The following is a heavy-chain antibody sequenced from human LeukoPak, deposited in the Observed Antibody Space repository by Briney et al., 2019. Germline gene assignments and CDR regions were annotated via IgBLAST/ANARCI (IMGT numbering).Heavy chain of an antibody. J-gene: IGHJ5*02. D-gene: IGHD2-2*01. CDR1: GGSISSGGYS. V-gene: IGHV4-30-2*01. CDR2: IYHSGST. CDR3: ARVSVVVVPAAIWFDP. Sequence: SQTLSLTCAVSGGSISSGGYSWSWIRQPPGKGLEWIGYIYHSGSTYYNPSLKSRVTISVDRSKSQFSLKLSSVTAADTAVYYCARVSVVVVPAAIWFDPWGQGTLVTVSS.